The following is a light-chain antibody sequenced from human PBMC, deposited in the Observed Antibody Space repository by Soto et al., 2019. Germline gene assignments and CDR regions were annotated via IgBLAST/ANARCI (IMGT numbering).Light chain of an antibody. V-gene: IGKV3-20*01. CDR3: QQYDNWPPIT. Sequence: EIVLTQSPGTLSLSPGERATLSCRASQSVSSSYLAWYQQKPGQAPRLLIYDAYNRATGIPPRFSGSGSGTDFTLTISSLQSDDSAVYYCQQYDNWPPITFGQGTRLEIK. CDR2: DAY. J-gene: IGKJ5*01. CDR1: QSVSSSY.